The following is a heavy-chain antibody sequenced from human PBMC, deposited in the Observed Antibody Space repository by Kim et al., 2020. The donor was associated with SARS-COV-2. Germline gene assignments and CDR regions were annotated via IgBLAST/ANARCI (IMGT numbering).Heavy chain of an antibody. Sequence: SETLSLTCAVYGGSFSGYYWSWIRQPPGKGLEWIGEINHSGSTNYNPSLKSRVTISVDTSKNQFSLKLSSVTAADTAVYYCVRREGDSSSSRRPPPGWSVTSQRRKSYYFDYWGQGTLVTVSS. D-gene: IGHD6-13*01. CDR2: INHSGST. CDR1: GGSFSGYY. J-gene: IGHJ4*02. V-gene: IGHV4-34*01. CDR3: VRREGDSSSSRRPPPGWSVTSQRRKSYYFDY.